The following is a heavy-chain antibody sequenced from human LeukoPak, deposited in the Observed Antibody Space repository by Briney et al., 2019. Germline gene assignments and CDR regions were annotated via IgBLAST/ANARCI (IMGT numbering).Heavy chain of an antibody. J-gene: IGHJ4*02. Sequence: GSLRLSCAASGFTFSSHWMTWVRQAPGKGPEWVASINKDGSEQYYVDSVKGRFTISRDNAKNSLSLQVSSLRAEDTAVYYCTRGGATSSWYWFFWGQGTLVTVSS. CDR1: GFTFSSHW. CDR2: INKDGSEQ. CDR3: TRGGATSSWYWFF. D-gene: IGHD6-13*01. V-gene: IGHV3-7*01.